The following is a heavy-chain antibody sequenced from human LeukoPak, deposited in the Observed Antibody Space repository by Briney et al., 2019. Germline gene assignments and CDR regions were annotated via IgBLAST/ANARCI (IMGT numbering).Heavy chain of an antibody. CDR3: ARGTFDP. CDR2: IHPTSGDT. V-gene: IGHV1-2*02. CDR1: GYTFTDHH. J-gene: IGHJ5*02. Sequence: ASVKVSCKASGYTFTDHHMHWVRQAPGQGLEWMGWIHPTSGDTKYAQKFQGRATMTRDTSISTAYMELSRLIDDDTAVYYCARGTFDPWGQGTLVTVSS.